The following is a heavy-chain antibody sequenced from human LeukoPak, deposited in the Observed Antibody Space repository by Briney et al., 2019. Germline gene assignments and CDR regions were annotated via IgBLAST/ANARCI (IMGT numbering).Heavy chain of an antibody. Sequence: GGSLRLSCAASGFTFDDYGMFWVRQAPGKGLEWVSSINWNSGTIAYADSVKGRITISRDNAKNSLYLQMNSLRAEGTAVYYCARTKYYDILTGYYLRDFDYWGQGTLVTVSS. D-gene: IGHD3-9*01. CDR2: INWNSGTI. CDR1: GFTFDDYG. V-gene: IGHV3-20*04. J-gene: IGHJ4*02. CDR3: ARTKYYDILTGYYLRDFDY.